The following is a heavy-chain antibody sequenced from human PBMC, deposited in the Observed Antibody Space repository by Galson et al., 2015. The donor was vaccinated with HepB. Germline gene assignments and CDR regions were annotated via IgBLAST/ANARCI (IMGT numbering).Heavy chain of an antibody. J-gene: IGHJ6*02. CDR1: GFTFSTYW. CDR2: INQDGSGK. V-gene: IGHV3-7*03. CDR3: ASLKGMDA. Sequence: SLRLSCAVSGFTFSTYWMTWVRQAPGKGLEWVANINQDGSGKYYVDSVKGRFTISRDNAKNSLYLQMNSLRAEDTAVYFCASLKGMDAWGRGTTVTVSS.